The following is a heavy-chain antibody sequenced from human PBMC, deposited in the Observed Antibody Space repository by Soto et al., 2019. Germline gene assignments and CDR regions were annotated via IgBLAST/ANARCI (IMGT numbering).Heavy chain of an antibody. CDR3: ARDNGYFDL. CDR1: GYTFSSYS. Sequence: ASVKVSCKTSGYTFSSYSINWVRQAPGQGLEWMAWISTYSGNTHYAERVQGRVTVTLDKSARTAFMEMRGLTPDDTAVYFCARDNGYFDLWGQGTLVTVS. J-gene: IGHJ4*02. CDR2: ISTYSGNT. V-gene: IGHV1-18*04.